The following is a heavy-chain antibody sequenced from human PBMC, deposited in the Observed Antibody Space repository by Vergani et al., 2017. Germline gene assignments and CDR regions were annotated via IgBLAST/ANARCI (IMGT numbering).Heavy chain of an antibody. V-gene: IGHV2-26*01. CDR2: IFSNDEK. CDR1: GFSLSNARMG. J-gene: IGHJ4*02. D-gene: IGHD2-21*02. CDR3: ARTRCGGDCLGFDY. Sequence: QVTLKESGPVLVKPTETLTLTCTVSGFSLSNARMGVSWIRQPSGKALEWLAHIFSNDEKSYSTSLKSRLTISKDTSKSQVVLTMTNMDPVDTATYYCARTRCGGDCLGFDYWGQGTLVTVSS.